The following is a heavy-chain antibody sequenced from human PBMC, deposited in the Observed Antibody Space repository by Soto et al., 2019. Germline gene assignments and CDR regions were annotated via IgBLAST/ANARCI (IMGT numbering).Heavy chain of an antibody. J-gene: IGHJ5*02. V-gene: IGHV1-18*04. CDR3: ARHWQLLP. CDR1: GYTFTNYG. CDR2: ISAHNGNT. D-gene: IGHD1-26*01. Sequence: QVQLVQSGDEVKKPGASVKVSCKASGYTFTNYGISWVRQAPGQGLHWMGWISAHNGNTNYAQNLQGRVTMTIDTSTSTAYMELRSLRFDDTAMYYCARHWQLLPWGQGTLVTVSS.